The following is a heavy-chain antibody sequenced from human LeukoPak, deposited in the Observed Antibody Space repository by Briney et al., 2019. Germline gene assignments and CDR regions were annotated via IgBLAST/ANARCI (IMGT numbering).Heavy chain of an antibody. Sequence: GGSLRLSCAASGFTFSNYGMHWVRQAPGKGLEWVAVIWYDGSNEYYADSVKGRFTISRDNSKNTLYLQMNSLRAEDTAVYYCAKELDSSGYFDYWGQGTLVTVSS. CDR3: AKELDSSGYFDY. D-gene: IGHD3-22*01. CDR1: GFTFSNYG. V-gene: IGHV3-33*06. J-gene: IGHJ4*02. CDR2: IWYDGSNE.